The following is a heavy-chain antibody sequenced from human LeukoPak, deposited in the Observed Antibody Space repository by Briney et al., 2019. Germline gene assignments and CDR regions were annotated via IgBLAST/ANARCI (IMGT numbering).Heavy chain of an antibody. CDR2: ISSSGSI. D-gene: IGHD3-10*02. J-gene: IGHJ6*04. CDR3: AELGITMIGGV. V-gene: IGHV3-48*04. CDR1: GFTFSSYS. Sequence: GGSLRLSCAASGFTFSSYSMNWVRQAPGKGLEWVSYISSSGSIYYADSVKGRFTISRDNAKNSLYLQMNSLRAEDTAVYYCAELGITMIGGVWGKGTTVTISS.